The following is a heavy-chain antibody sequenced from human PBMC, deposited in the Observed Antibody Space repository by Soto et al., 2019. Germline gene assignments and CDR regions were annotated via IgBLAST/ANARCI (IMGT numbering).Heavy chain of an antibody. CDR2: IYPSESDT. J-gene: IGHJ4*02. V-gene: IGHV5-51*01. CDR3: ARGGVSTPTFDY. Sequence: GEAPKISCKGSGYNFAGYWIAWVRQMPGKGLELMGIIYPSESDTRYRPSFQGQVTISADKSISSAYPQWSSLRASDTAMYYCARGGVSTPTFDYWGQGTPVTVSS. D-gene: IGHD3-3*01. CDR1: GYNFAGYW.